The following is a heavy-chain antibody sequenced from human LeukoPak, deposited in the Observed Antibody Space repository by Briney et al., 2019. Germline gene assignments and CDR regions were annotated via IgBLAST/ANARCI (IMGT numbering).Heavy chain of an antibody. J-gene: IGHJ5*02. V-gene: IGHV3-43*02. CDR2: ITGSGTGT. CDR1: GFTFDEYA. Sequence: GGSLRLSCAASGFTFDEYAMHWVRQVPGKGLQWVSVITGSGTGTDYADSVKGRFTISRDYSRNSLYLQMNSLRIEDTGLYYCAKDMDHYDFWTGGFDPWGQGTLVTVSS. D-gene: IGHD3-3*01. CDR3: AKDMDHYDFWTGGFDP.